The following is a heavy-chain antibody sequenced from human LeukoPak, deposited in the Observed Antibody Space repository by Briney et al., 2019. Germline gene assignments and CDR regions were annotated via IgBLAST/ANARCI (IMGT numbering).Heavy chain of an antibody. J-gene: IGHJ4*02. CDR2: INLSGGST. CDR3: ARGAPTTRIGAGRFDY. CDR1: GYSLTNYY. Sequence: ASVKVSCKAFGYSLTNYYVHGVRQAPGQGVEWMGGINLSGGSTSYAQKFQGRITVTRDTYTNTVYMDLSSLRSEDTATYYCARGAPTTRIGAGRFDYWGQGSLLTVAS. D-gene: IGHD5-12*01. V-gene: IGHV1-46*01.